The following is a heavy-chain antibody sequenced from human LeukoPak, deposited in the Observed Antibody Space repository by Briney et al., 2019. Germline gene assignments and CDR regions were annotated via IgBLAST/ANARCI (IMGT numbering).Heavy chain of an antibody. CDR2: IYYSGST. Sequence: SETLSLTCTVSGRSFSSSSYYWGWIRQPPGKGLEWIGSIYYSGSTYYNPSLKSRVTISVDTSKNQFSLKLSSVTAADTAVYYCVYSSGWYDIDAFDIWGQGTMNTVSS. D-gene: IGHD6-19*01. J-gene: IGHJ3*02. CDR3: VYSSGWYDIDAFDI. CDR1: GRSFSSSSYY. V-gene: IGHV4-39*01.